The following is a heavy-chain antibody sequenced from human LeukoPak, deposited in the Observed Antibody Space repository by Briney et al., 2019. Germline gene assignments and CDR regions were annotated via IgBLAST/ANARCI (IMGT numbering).Heavy chain of an antibody. CDR3: AREASGGYDILNGYFNSGFDI. CDR1: GGSLITANFF. D-gene: IGHD3-9*01. CDR2: VYYSGKT. V-gene: IGHV4-39*07. Sequence: PSETLSLTCAVSGGSLITANFFWGWIRQPPGKGLEWIGSVYYSGKTYYNPSLKSRVSISVDTSKNQFSLRLTSVTAADTAVYYCAREASGGYDILNGYFNSGFDIWGQGTTVTASS. J-gene: IGHJ3*02.